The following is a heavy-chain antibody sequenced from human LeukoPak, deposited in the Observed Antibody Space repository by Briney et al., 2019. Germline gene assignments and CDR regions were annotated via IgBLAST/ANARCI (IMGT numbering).Heavy chain of an antibody. Sequence: GASVKVSCKASGGTFSSYAISWVRQAPGQGLEWMGGIIPIFGTANYAQKFQGRVTITADESTSTAYMELSSLRSEDTAVYYCVREKRSNYNRGPDWFDPWGQGTLVTVSS. V-gene: IGHV1-69*01. J-gene: IGHJ5*02. CDR1: GGTFSSYA. CDR3: VREKRSNYNRGPDWFDP. CDR2: IIPIFGTA. D-gene: IGHD4-11*01.